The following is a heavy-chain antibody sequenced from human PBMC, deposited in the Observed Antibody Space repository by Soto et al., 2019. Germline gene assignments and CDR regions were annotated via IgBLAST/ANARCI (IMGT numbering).Heavy chain of an antibody. CDR2: INTDGSIT. CDR1: GLIFSNYK. J-gene: IGHJ4*02. V-gene: IGHV3-74*01. Sequence: GALRLSCAASGLIFSNYKMHWVRQAPGKGLVWVSRINTDGSITDYADSVKGRFTVSRDNAKDTMYLQMNSLTADVTAVYYCARDTNGLHYWGQGTLVTVSS. CDR3: ARDTNGLHY. D-gene: IGHD2-8*01.